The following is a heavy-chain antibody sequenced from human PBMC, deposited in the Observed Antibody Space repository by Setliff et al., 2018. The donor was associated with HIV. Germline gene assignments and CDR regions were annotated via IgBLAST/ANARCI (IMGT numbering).Heavy chain of an antibody. CDR2: IDHSGYT. CDR1: GVSISSYY. CDR3: ARNRVPSSL. J-gene: IGHJ4*02. V-gene: IGHV4-59*01. D-gene: IGHD3-10*01. Sequence: SETLSLTCGVSGVSISSYYWSWIRQPPGKRLEWIGYIDHSGYTTYNPSLMSRVTISLDTPKNQFSLKLNSVIAADTAVYYCARNRVPSSLWGQGTLVTVSS.